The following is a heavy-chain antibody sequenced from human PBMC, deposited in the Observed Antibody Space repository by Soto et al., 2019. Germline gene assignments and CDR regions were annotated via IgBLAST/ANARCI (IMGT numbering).Heavy chain of an antibody. J-gene: IGHJ3*02. CDR1: GFTFSSYG. V-gene: IGHV3-30*18. CDR3: ANIAAAGNNDAFDI. Sequence: GGSLRLCCAACGFTFSSYGMHWVRQAPGKGLEWGAVISYDGSNKYYADSVKGRFTISRDNSKNTLYLQMNSLRAEDTAVYYCANIAAAGNNDAFDIWCQGTMVTVSS. D-gene: IGHD6-13*01. CDR2: ISYDGSNK.